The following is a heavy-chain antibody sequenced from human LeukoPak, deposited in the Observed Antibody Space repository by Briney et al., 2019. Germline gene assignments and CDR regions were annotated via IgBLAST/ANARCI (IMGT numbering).Heavy chain of an antibody. CDR3: ARDSSFNV. Sequence: GGSLRLSCAASGFTFSRHWMSWVRQAPGKGLEWVSSISSSSSYIYYADSVKGRFTISRDNAKNSLYLQMNSLRAEDTAVYYCARDSSFNVWGKGTAVTISS. J-gene: IGHJ6*04. D-gene: IGHD6-6*01. V-gene: IGHV3-21*01. CDR2: ISSSSSYI. CDR1: GFTFSRHW.